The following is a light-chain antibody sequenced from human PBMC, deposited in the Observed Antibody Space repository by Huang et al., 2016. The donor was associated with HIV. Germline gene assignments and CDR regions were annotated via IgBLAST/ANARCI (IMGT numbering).Light chain of an antibody. Sequence: DIVMTQSPLSLPVTPGEPASISFRSSQSLLHSNGYTYLDWYLQKSGQSPQLLIYLGSNRAAGVPDRFSGSGSGTDFTLKSSRVEAEDVGVYYCMQALQTPTFGQGTKVEIK. CDR2: LGS. V-gene: IGKV2-28*01. CDR1: QSLLHSNGYTY. CDR3: MQALQTPT. J-gene: IGKJ1*01.